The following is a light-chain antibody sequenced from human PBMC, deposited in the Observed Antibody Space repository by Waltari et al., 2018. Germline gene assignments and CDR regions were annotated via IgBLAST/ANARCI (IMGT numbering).Light chain of an antibody. CDR2: EAS. J-gene: IGKJ1*01. V-gene: IGKV1-5*01. CDR1: QSVSSW. CDR3: QQYNSQSTWT. Sequence: DIQMTQSPSTLSASVGDRVTITCRASQSVSSWLALYQQKPGRAPKRLIYEASSLEGGVPSMFIGSGSGTEFTLTISSLQPDDFATYYCQQYNSQSTWTFGQGTKVEIK.